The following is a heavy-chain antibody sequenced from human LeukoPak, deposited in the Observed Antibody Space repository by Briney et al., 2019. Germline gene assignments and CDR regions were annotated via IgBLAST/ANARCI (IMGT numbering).Heavy chain of an antibody. CDR3: ATRSQYSSGWYDPPSLDY. CDR2: INHSGST. CDR1: GGSFSGYY. Sequence: SETLSLTCAVYGGSFSGYYWSWIRQPPGKGLEWIGEINHSGSTNYNPPLKSRVTISVDTSKNQFSLKLSSVTAADTAVYYCATRSQYSSGWYDPPSLDYWGQGTLVTVSS. V-gene: IGHV4-34*01. J-gene: IGHJ4*02. D-gene: IGHD6-19*01.